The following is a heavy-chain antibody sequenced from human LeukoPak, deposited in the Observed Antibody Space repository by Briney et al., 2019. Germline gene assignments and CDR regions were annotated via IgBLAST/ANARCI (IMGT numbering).Heavy chain of an antibody. J-gene: IGHJ3*02. Sequence: PGGSLRLSCAASGFTFSSYWMHWVRQAPGRGLVWVSRINTDGSSTSYADSVKGRFTISRDNAKNTLYLQMNSLRAEDTAVYYCARGSLVRYFDWSDAFDIWGQGTMVTVSS. CDR2: INTDGSST. V-gene: IGHV3-74*01. CDR3: ARGSLVRYFDWSDAFDI. D-gene: IGHD3-9*01. CDR1: GFTFSSYW.